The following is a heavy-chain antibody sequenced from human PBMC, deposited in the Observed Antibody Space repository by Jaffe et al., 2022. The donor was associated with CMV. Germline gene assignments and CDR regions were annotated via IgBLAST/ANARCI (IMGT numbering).Heavy chain of an antibody. D-gene: IGHD6-13*01. V-gene: IGHV4-59*08. CDR1: GGSISSYY. CDR3: AGRGYSGYFDY. CDR2: IYYSGST. J-gene: IGHJ4*02. Sequence: QVQLQESGPGLVKPSETLSLTCTVSGGSISSYYWSWIRQPPGKGLEWIGYIYYSGSTNYNPSLKSRVTISVDTSKNQFSLKLSSVTAADTAVYYCAGRGYSGYFDYWGQGTLVTVSS.